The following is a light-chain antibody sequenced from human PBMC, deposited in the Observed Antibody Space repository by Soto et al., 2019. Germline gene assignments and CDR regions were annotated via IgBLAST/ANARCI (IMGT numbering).Light chain of an antibody. Sequence: EIVMTQSPATLSVSPGERATLSCRASQGVSSNLAWYQQKPGQAPRLLIYGASTRATGIPARFSGSGSGTEFTLTLSSLQSEDFAVYYCQQYNNWRLTFGGGTKVEIK. CDR1: QGVSSN. CDR3: QQYNNWRLT. CDR2: GAS. J-gene: IGKJ4*01. V-gene: IGKV3-15*01.